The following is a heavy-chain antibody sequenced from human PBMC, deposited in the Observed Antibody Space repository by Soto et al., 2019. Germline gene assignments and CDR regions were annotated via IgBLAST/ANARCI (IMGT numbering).Heavy chain of an antibody. CDR2: ISYDGTKT. CDR1: GFPFTDYA. Sequence: QVQLVESGGGVVRPGRSLRLSCSGSGFPFTDYAMHWVRQAPGKGLVWVAVISYDGTKTYYADSVKGRFTISRDKSKNMVYLQMNSLRTEDTAVYDCARSGDYNSTVVFQHWGQGTLVSVSS. V-gene: IGHV3-30-3*01. J-gene: IGHJ1*01. D-gene: IGHD3-22*01. CDR3: ARSGDYNSTVVFQH.